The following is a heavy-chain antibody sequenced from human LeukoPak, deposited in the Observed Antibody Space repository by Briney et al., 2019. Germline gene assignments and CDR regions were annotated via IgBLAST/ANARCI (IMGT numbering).Heavy chain of an antibody. Sequence: GGSLRLSCAASGFTFSSYAMSWVRQAPGKGLEWVSAISGSGGSTYYADSLKGRFTISRDNSKNTLYLQMNSLRAEDTAVYYCAKGRSFGGSYCGWFDPWGQGTLVTVSS. D-gene: IGHD1-26*01. J-gene: IGHJ5*02. CDR1: GFTFSSYA. V-gene: IGHV3-23*01. CDR2: ISGSGGST. CDR3: AKGRSFGGSYCGWFDP.